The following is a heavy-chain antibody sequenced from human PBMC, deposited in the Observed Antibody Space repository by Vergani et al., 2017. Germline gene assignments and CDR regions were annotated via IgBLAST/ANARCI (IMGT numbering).Heavy chain of an antibody. V-gene: IGHV3-74*03. CDR2: IDEYGNRA. J-gene: IGHJ5*01. Sequence: EVQLVESGGGSVQSGGSLRLSCVASGFSFNTYWMHWVRQAPGKGLMWVARIDEYGNRATYGDFETGRFTISRDNAKNTVFLQMNNLRADGAGVYYCVRTEYCTGIACNTRFDSWVQGALVTVSS. CDR3: VRTEYCTGIACNTRFDS. CDR1: GFSFNTYW. D-gene: IGHD2-8*02.